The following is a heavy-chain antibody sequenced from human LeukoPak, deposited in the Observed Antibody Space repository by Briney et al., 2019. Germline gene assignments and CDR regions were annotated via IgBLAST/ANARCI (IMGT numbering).Heavy chain of an antibody. D-gene: IGHD6-13*01. Sequence: PSETLSLTCTVSGGSISSSSYYWGWIRQPPGKGLEWIGSIYYSGSTYYNPSLKSRVTISVDTSKNQFSLKLSSVTVADTAVYYCARRSSSWFQVDYWGQGTLVTVSS. CDR1: GGSISSSSYY. CDR3: ARRSSSWFQVDY. V-gene: IGHV4-39*01. J-gene: IGHJ4*02. CDR2: IYYSGST.